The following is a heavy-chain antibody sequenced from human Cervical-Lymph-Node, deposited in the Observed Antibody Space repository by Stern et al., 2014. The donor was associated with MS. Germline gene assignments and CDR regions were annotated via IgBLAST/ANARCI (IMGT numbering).Heavy chain of an antibody. CDR1: GFTFSSYG. Sequence: VQLVESGGGVVQPGRSLRLSCAASGFTFSSYGMHLVRQASGKGLEWVAVIWYDGSNKYYADSVKGRFTISRDNSKNTLYLQMNSLRAEDTAVYYCARDSYSSSWYNYFDYWGQGTLVTVSS. CDR3: ARDSYSSSWYNYFDY. V-gene: IGHV3-33*01. D-gene: IGHD6-13*01. CDR2: IWYDGSNK. J-gene: IGHJ4*02.